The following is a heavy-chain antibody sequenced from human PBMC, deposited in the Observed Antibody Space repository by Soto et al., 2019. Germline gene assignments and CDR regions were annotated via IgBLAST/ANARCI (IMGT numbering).Heavy chain of an antibody. CDR3: ARDLVAARPGMDV. CDR1: GFTFSSYG. V-gene: IGHV3-33*01. Sequence: GGSLRLSCAASGFTFSSYGMHWVRQAPGKGLEWVAVIWYDGSNKYYADSVKGRFTISRDNSKNTLYLQMNSLRAEDTAVYYCARDLVAARPGMDVWGQGTTVTVSS. J-gene: IGHJ6*02. CDR2: IWYDGSNK. D-gene: IGHD6-6*01.